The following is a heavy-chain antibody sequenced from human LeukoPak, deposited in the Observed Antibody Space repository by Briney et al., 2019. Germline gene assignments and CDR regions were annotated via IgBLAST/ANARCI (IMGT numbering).Heavy chain of an antibody. CDR3: ARGKAAAASTLPFDP. J-gene: IGHJ5*02. D-gene: IGHD6-13*01. Sequence: SETLSLTCTVSGDSINHYYWIWLRQPPGKGLEWLGHIYYSGSTNYNSSLKSRVTISVDTSRNQFSLKLSSLTAADTAVYYCARGKAAAASTLPFDPWGQGTLVTVSS. CDR2: IYYSGST. V-gene: IGHV4-59*01. CDR1: GDSINHYY.